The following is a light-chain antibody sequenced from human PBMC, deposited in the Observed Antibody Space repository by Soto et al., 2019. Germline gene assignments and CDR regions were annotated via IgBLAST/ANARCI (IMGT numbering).Light chain of an antibody. V-gene: IGKV1-5*03. CDR2: KAS. J-gene: IGKJ2*01. Sequence: DIQMTQSPSTLSASVGDRVTITCRASQSISSYLAWYQQKPGKAPKLRIYKASSLESVVPSRFSGSGSGTEFTLTISSLQPDDFATYYCQQYISYLYTFVQGTKLEMK. CDR3: QQYISYLYT. CDR1: QSISSY.